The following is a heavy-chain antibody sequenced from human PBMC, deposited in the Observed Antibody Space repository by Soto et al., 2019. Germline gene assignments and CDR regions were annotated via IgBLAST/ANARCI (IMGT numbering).Heavy chain of an antibody. D-gene: IGHD3-22*01. CDR1: GFTFSHYG. Sequence: PGGSLRLSCAASGFTFSHYGMNWVRQAPGKGPEWPSYIGSDGSGIHYADSVKGRFTISRDNGKNSLYLQMNSPRDDDTSMYYCARAAPHGYDYWGQGTLVTVSS. J-gene: IGHJ4*02. CDR3: ARAAPHGYDY. CDR2: IGSDGSGI. V-gene: IGHV3-48*02.